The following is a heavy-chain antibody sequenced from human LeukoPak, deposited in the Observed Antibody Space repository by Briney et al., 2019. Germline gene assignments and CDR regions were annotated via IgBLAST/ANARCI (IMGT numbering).Heavy chain of an antibody. V-gene: IGHV3-30*02. CDR2: IRYDGSNK. J-gene: IGHJ3*02. D-gene: IGHD3-22*01. CDR1: GFTFSSYG. Sequence: GGFLRLSCAASGFTFSSYGMHWVRQAPGKGLEWVAFIRYDGSNKYYADSVKGRFTISRDNSKNTLYLQMNSLRAEDTAVYYCAKEGKTSSGYYFLYAFDIWGQGTMVTVSS. CDR3: AKEGKTSSGYYFLYAFDI.